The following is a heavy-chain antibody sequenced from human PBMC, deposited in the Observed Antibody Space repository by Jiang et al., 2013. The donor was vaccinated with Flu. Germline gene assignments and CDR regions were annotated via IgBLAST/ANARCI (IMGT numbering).Heavy chain of an antibody. CDR2: IYPGDSDT. CDR3: ARQGETWLPQENTQAYYFDY. Sequence: GAEVKKPGESLKISCKASGYSLTSYWIGWVRQMPGKGLEWMGIIYPGDSDTRYSPSFQGQVIISADKSISTAYLQWSSLKASDTAMYFCARQGETWLPQENTQAYYFDYWGQGTLVTVSS. J-gene: IGHJ4*02. D-gene: IGHD5-24*01. CDR1: GYSLTSYW. V-gene: IGHV5-51*01.